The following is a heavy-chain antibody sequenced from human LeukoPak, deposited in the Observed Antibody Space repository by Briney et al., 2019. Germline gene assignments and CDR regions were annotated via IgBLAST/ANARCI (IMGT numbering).Heavy chain of an antibody. CDR2: IYYSGST. CDR1: GGSISSSSYY. D-gene: IGHD6-13*01. Sequence: TSETLSLTCTVSGGSISSSSYYWGWSRQPPGRGVGWIESIYYSGSTCYNPARKSRVTLAENTTKNQLSLKLSSVTAADTAVYYCARRYSSSWYSETDYWGQGTLVTVSS. J-gene: IGHJ4*02. CDR3: ARRYSSSWYSETDY. V-gene: IGHV4-39*01.